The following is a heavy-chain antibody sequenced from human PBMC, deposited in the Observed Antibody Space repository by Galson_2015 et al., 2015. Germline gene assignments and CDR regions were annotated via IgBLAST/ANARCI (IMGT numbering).Heavy chain of an antibody. CDR2: IYSGGST. Sequence: SLRLSCAASGFTVSSNYMSWVRQAPGKGLEWVSVIYSGGSTYYADSVKGRFTISRDNSKNTLYLQMNSLRAEDTAVYYCARFLYGSSPLYYYYGMDVWGQGTTVTVSS. J-gene: IGHJ6*02. CDR1: GFTVSSNY. D-gene: IGHD6-6*01. V-gene: IGHV3-53*01. CDR3: ARFLYGSSPLYYYYGMDV.